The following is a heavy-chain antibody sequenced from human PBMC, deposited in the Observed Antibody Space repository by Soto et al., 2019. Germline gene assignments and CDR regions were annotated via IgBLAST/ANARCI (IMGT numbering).Heavy chain of an antibody. CDR1: GFTFVSYG. D-gene: IGHD2-15*01. J-gene: IGHJ5*02. CDR3: ARDSEGYCSGGSCLRRYNWFDP. Sequence: GSLRLSCAASGFTFVSYGIRFFGHAAWKWREWVAVMWYDGSNKYYADSVKGRFTISRDNSKNTLYLQMNSLRAEDTAVYYCARDSEGYCSGGSCLRRYNWFDPWGQGTLVTVSS. CDR2: MWYDGSNK. V-gene: IGHV3-33*08.